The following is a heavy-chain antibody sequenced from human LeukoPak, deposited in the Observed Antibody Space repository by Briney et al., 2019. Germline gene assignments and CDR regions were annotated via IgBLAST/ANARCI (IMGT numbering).Heavy chain of an antibody. Sequence: GGSLRLSCVVSGFTFSDYYMSWIRQAPGKGLEWISYISSDNSTTYYADSVKGRFTVSRDNAKDSLYLQMNSLRAEDTAVYYCARQGYCSRGSCYWSGWFDPWGQGTLVTVSS. V-gene: IGHV3-11*01. CDR3: ARQGYCSRGSCYWSGWFDP. J-gene: IGHJ5*02. CDR2: ISSDNSTT. CDR1: GFTFSDYY. D-gene: IGHD2-15*01.